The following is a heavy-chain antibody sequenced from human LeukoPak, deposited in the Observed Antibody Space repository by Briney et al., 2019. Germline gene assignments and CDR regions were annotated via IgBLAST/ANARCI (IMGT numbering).Heavy chain of an antibody. V-gene: IGHV3-48*04. D-gene: IGHD2-15*01. J-gene: IGHJ4*02. CDR3: ARDPIYSDHSRHYFDY. CDR1: GFTFSTYS. CDR2: ISGGGDTI. Sequence: GSLRLSCAASGFTFSTYSMNWVRQAPGKGLEWVAAISGGGDTIYYADSVKGRFTVSRDNAENSVYLQMNSVRAEDTAVYYSARDPIYSDHSRHYFDYWGQGTLVIVSS.